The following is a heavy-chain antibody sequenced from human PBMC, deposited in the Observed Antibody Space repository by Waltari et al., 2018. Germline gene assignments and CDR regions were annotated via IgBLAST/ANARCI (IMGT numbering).Heavy chain of an antibody. CDR2: IYHSGTT. J-gene: IGHJ4*01. CDR3: ARKGDFFDF. V-gene: IGHV4-4*02. Sequence: QVQLQESGPGLVKPSGTLSLTCAVSGGSVSSDNWWSWVRQPQGKGLEWLGEIYHSGTTNDHPSRKSRVTISVDESRNQLSLQLTSVTAADTAVYYCARKGDFFDFWGHGTLVTVST. D-gene: IGHD2-21*02. CDR1: GGSVSSDNW.